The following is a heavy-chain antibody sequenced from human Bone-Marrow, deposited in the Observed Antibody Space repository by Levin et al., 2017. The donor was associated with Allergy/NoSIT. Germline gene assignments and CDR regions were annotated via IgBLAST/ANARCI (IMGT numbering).Heavy chain of an antibody. CDR2: ISGSGRDT. J-gene: IGHJ4*02. CDR3: AKVPNSGNYYYFDY. V-gene: IGHV3-23*01. Sequence: GGSLRLSCAASGFSLRAFAMSWVRQVPGKGLEWVSAISGSGRDTYYVDSVRGRFTISRDISKNTLYLQMDSLRAEDTALYFCAKVPNSGNYYYFDYWGQGTLVTVSS. CDR1: GFSLRAFA. D-gene: IGHD1-26*01.